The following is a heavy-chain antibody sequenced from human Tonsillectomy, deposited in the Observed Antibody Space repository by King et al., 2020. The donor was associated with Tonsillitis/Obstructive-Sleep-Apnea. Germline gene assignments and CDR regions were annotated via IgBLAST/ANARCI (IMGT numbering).Heavy chain of an antibody. J-gene: IGHJ4*02. Sequence: VQLVESGGGLIQPGGSLRLSCAASGFTVSSNYMSWVRQAPGKGLEWVSVIYSGGSTYYADSVKGRFTISRDNSKNTMYLQMNSLRAEDTAVYYCALSTVTTAWFDYWGQGTLVTVSS. V-gene: IGHV3-53*01. CDR1: GFTVSSNY. D-gene: IGHD4-17*01. CDR3: ALSTVTTAWFDY. CDR2: IYSGGST.